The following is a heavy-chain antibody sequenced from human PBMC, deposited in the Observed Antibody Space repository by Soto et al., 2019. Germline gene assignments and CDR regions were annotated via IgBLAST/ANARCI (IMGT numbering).Heavy chain of an antibody. Sequence: QVQLQESGPGLVKPSQTLSLTCTVSGGSISSGDYYWSWIRQPPGKGLEWIGYIYYSGSTYYNPSLKSRITISVDTSKNPFSLKLSSVTAADTAVYYCARYCSGGSCYEGRSSLFDYWGQGTLVTVSS. J-gene: IGHJ4*02. CDR2: IYYSGST. CDR3: ARYCSGGSCYEGRSSLFDY. CDR1: GGSISSGDYY. D-gene: IGHD2-15*01. V-gene: IGHV4-30-4*01.